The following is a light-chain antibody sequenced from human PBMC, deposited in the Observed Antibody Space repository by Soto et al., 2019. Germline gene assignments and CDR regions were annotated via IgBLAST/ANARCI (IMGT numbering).Light chain of an antibody. CDR1: SSDLGGYNF. CDR3: SSYTSSSTLG. Sequence: QSALTQPASVSGSPGQSITISCTGTSSDLGGYNFVSWYQHHPGKAPKLMIYQVSNRPSGVSNRFSGSKSGNTASLTISGLQAEDEADYYCSSYTSSSTLGFGGGTKLTVL. CDR2: QVS. J-gene: IGLJ2*01. V-gene: IGLV2-14*01.